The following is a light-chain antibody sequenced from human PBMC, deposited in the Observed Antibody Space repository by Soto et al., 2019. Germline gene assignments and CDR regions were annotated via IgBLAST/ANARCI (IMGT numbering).Light chain of an antibody. CDR1: QSISSY. Sequence: IQITQSPSSLSASVGDRVTITCRASQSISSYLNWYQQKPGKAPKLLIYKASTLKSGVPSRFSGSGSGTEFTLTISSLQPDDFATYYCQHYNSYSEAFGQGTKVDI. J-gene: IGKJ1*01. CDR2: KAS. CDR3: QHYNSYSEA. V-gene: IGKV1-5*03.